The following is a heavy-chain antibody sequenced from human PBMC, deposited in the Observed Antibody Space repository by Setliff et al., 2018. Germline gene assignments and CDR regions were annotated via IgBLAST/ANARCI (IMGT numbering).Heavy chain of an antibody. CDR2: IHYSGST. J-gene: IGHJ4*02. D-gene: IGHD3-22*01. CDR1: DASIGGSGYY. CDR3: ANSAYLRELDY. Sequence: KPSETLSLTCTVSDASIGGSGYYWGWIRQPPGKGPEWIGNIHYSGSTHYNPPLKSRVTXXXXXXXNXXXXXXXXXTXXXXAVYYCANSAYLRELDYWGPGTLVTVSS. V-gene: IGHV4-39*01.